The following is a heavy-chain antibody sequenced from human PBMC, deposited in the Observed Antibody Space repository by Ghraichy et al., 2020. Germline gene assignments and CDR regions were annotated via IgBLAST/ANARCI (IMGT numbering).Heavy chain of an antibody. CDR1: GYTFTGYY. Sequence: ASVKVSCKASGYTFTGYYMHWVRQAPGQGLEWMGWINPNSGGTNYAQKFQGRVTMTRDTSISTAYMELSRLRSDDTAVYYCARETSITGYSSPLYYFDYWGQGTLVTVSS. V-gene: IGHV1-2*02. D-gene: IGHD6-19*01. CDR3: ARETSITGYSSPLYYFDY. J-gene: IGHJ4*02. CDR2: INPNSGGT.